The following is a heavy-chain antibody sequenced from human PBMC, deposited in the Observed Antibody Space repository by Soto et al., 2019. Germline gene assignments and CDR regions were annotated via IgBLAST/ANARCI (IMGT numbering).Heavy chain of an antibody. D-gene: IGHD4-17*01. CDR2: ISYDGSNK. Sequence: GGSLRLSCAASGFTFSSYAMHWVRQAPGKGLEWVAVISYDGSNKHYADSVKGRFTISRDNFKNTLYLQMNSLRAEDTAVYYCARDLARYGDYLAEYFQHWGQGTLVPVSS. J-gene: IGHJ1*01. CDR3: ARDLARYGDYLAEYFQH. CDR1: GFTFSSYA. V-gene: IGHV3-30-3*01.